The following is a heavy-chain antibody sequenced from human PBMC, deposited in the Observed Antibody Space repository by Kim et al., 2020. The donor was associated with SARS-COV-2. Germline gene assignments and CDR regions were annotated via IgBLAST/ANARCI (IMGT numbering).Heavy chain of an antibody. V-gene: IGHV1-69*13. D-gene: IGHD2-2*01. CDR2: IIPIFGTA. CDR3: ARGKFRGYCSSTSCASMDV. J-gene: IGHJ6*02. Sequence: SVKVSCKASGGTFSSYAISWVRQAPGQGLEWMGGIIPIFGTANYAQKFKGRVTITADESTSTAYMELSSLRSEDTAVYYCARGKFRGYCSSTSCASMDVWGQGTTVTVPS. CDR1: GGTFSSYA.